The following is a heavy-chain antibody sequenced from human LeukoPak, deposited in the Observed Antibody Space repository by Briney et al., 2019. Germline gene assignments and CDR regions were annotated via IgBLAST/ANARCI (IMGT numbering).Heavy chain of an antibody. D-gene: IGHD5-18*01. J-gene: IGHJ4*02. CDR1: GGSISSYY. CDR2: IYYSGST. V-gene: IGHV4-59*01. Sequence: SETLSLTCTVSGGSISSYYWSWIRQPPGKGLEWIGYIYYSGSTNYNPSLKSRVTISVDTSKSQFSLKLSSVTAADTAVYYCARDRYSYGYYFDYWGQGTLVTVSS. CDR3: ARDRYSYGYYFDY.